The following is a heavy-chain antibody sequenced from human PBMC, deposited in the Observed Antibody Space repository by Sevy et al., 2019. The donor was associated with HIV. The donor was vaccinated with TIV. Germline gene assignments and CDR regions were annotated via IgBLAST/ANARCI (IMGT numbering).Heavy chain of an antibody. CDR3: ARVGCSISSCPKGDAFDI. Sequence: GGSLRLSCAASGFTFSDYYINWIRQAPGKGLEWVSYISGSSSYTNYADSVKGRFTISRDNAKNSLYLQMNSPRAEDTAVYYCARVGCSISSCPKGDAFDIWGQGTMVTVSS. CDR1: GFTFSDYY. CDR2: ISGSSSYT. J-gene: IGHJ3*02. V-gene: IGHV3-11*06. D-gene: IGHD2-2*01.